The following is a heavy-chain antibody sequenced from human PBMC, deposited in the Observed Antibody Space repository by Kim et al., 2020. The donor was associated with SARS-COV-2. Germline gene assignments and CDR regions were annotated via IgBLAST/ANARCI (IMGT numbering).Heavy chain of an antibody. D-gene: IGHD2-15*01. J-gene: IGHJ6*02. Sequence: FQGRVTITADKSTSTAYMELSSLRSEDTAVYYCARGGSVAAKGYYYGMDVWGQGTTVTVSS. V-gene: IGHV1-69*04. CDR3: ARGGSVAAKGYYYGMDV.